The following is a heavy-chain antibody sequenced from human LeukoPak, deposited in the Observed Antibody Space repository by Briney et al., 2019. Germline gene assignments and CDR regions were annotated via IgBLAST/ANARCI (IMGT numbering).Heavy chain of an antibody. V-gene: IGHV3-21*01. Sequence: GGSLRLSCAVSGFIFSSYSMHWARHAQGKGLEWVSSISSSSSYIYYADSVKGRFTISRDNAKSSLYLQMNSLRAEDTAVYYCARDLDCSSTSCKYYYYGMDVWGQGTTVTVSS. D-gene: IGHD2-2*01. J-gene: IGHJ6*02. CDR1: GFIFSSYS. CDR2: ISSSSSYI. CDR3: ARDLDCSSTSCKYYYYGMDV.